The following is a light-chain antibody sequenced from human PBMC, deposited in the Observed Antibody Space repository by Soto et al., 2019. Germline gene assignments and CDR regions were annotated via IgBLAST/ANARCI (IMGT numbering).Light chain of an antibody. CDR1: QSVSTS. CDR3: QVRDVWPS. J-gene: IGKJ1*01. Sequence: IVLTQSPATLSLSPGERAALSCRASQSVSTSLAWYQHKPGQAPRLFIYDASKRAPGIPARFSGSGSGTDFTLTISSLEPEDFAVYYCQVRDVWPSFGQGTKVDI. CDR2: DAS. V-gene: IGKV3-11*01.